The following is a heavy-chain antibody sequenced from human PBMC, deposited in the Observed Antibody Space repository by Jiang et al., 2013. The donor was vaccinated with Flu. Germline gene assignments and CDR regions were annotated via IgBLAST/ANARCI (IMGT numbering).Heavy chain of an antibody. Sequence: AASGFTFSSYGMHWVRQAPGKGLEWVAVISYDGSNKYYADSVKGRFTISRDNSKNTLYLQMNSLRAEDTAVYYCAKDRLEGDNSSGFDYWGQGTLVTVSS. J-gene: IGHJ4*02. CDR2: ISYDGSNK. CDR3: AKDRLEGDNSSGFDY. D-gene: IGHD6-19*01. V-gene: IGHV3-30*18. CDR1: GFTFSSYG.